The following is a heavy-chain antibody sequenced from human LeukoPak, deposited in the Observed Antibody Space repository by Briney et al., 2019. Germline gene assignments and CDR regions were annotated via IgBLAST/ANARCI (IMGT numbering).Heavy chain of an antibody. CDR2: IISKAYGGTT. CDR1: GFNFGDYA. V-gene: IGHV3-49*04. D-gene: IGHD6-19*01. CDR3: TRDRGYSSGWYTDAFDI. Sequence: GRSLRLSCTASGFNFGDYAMSWVRQAPGGGLEWVGFIISKAYGGTTEYAASVKGRFTISRDDSKSIAYLQMNSLKTEDTAVYYCTRDRGYSSGWYTDAFDIWGQGTMVTVSS. J-gene: IGHJ3*02.